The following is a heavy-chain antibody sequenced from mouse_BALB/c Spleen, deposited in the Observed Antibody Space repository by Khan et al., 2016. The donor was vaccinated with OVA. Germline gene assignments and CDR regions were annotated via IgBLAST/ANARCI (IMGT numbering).Heavy chain of an antibody. V-gene: IGHV2-6-4*01. CDR3: ARAYFRYYGYYAMDY. J-gene: IGHJ4*01. CDR1: GFSLSRYN. D-gene: IGHD2-14*01. Sequence: QVQLKESGPGLVAPSQSLSITCTVSGFSLSRYNIHWVRQPPGKGLEWLGMIWGCGGTDDNSTLKIRLSTSKDNSKTQAFLKMNSLQTDDTAMYYRARAYFRYYGYYAMDYWGQGTSVTVSS. CDR2: IWGCGGT.